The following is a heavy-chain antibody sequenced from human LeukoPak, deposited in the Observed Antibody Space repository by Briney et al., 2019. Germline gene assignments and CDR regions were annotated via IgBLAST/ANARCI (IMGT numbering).Heavy chain of an antibody. J-gene: IGHJ4*02. Sequence: ASVRVSCKASGYTFTSYYMHWVRQAPGQGLEWMGIINPSGGSTSYAQKFQGRVTMTRDTSTSTVYMELSSLRSEDTAMYYCARVSGYNRISDYWGQGTLVTVSS. CDR1: GYTFTSYY. CDR3: ARVSGYNRISDY. V-gene: IGHV1-46*01. CDR2: INPSGGST. D-gene: IGHD5-24*01.